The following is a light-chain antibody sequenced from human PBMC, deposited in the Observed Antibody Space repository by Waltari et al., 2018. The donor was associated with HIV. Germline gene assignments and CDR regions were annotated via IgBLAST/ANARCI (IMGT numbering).Light chain of an antibody. CDR2: WAS. CDR1: HCVLYWSTNQNY. Sequence: IVMGESPDSLAVYLRERATNNRKSSHCVLYWSTNQNYLAWYQQKLGQPPKLLIYWASTRESGVPDRFSGSGSGTDFTLTISNLQAEDVAIYYCQQYYDSPLTFGGGTRVEIK. J-gene: IGKJ4*01. V-gene: IGKV4-1*01. CDR3: QQYYDSPLT.